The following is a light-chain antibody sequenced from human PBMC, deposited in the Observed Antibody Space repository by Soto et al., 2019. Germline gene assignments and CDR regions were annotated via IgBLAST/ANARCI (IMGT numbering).Light chain of an antibody. CDR2: KAS. V-gene: IGKV1-5*03. J-gene: IGKJ1*01. Sequence: IQMTQSPSTLSASVGDRVTITCRASQSISSWLAWYQQKPGTAPKLLIYKASSLESGVPSRFSGSGSGTEFTLTISSLQPDDFATYYCQQYNNYWTFGQGTKVDIK. CDR3: QQYNNYWT. CDR1: QSISSW.